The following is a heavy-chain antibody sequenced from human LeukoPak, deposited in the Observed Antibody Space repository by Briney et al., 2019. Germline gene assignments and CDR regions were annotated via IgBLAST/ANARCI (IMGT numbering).Heavy chain of an antibody. CDR2: INHSGST. D-gene: IGHD3-3*01. J-gene: IGHJ4*02. V-gene: IGHV4-34*01. CDR1: GGSFSGYY. CDR3: ARGWAKTYYDFWSGYYRGAYRATAFDY. Sequence: SETLSLTCAVYGGSFSGYYWSWIRQPPGKGLEWNGEINHSGSTNYNPSLKSRVTISVDTSKNQFSLRLSSVTAADTAVYYCARGWAKTYYDFWSGYYRGAYRATAFDYWGQGTLVTVSS.